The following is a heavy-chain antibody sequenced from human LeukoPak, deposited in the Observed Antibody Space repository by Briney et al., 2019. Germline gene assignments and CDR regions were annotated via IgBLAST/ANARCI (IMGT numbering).Heavy chain of an antibody. CDR2: VISALGKA. V-gene: IGHV1-69*04. D-gene: IGHD3-10*01. CDR3: ARDQGSGSYRFDP. J-gene: IGHJ5*02. CDR1: GGTFSSYA. Sequence: GSSVKVSCKASGGTFSSYAFSWVRQAPGQGLEWMGRVISALGKANYAEKFQDRVTITADNTTTTAYMELSSLRSDDTAVYYCARDQGSGSYRFDPWGQGTLVTVSS.